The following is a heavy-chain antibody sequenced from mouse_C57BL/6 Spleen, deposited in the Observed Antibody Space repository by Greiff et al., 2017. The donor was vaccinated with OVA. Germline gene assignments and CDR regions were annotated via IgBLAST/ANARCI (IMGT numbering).Heavy chain of an antibody. V-gene: IGHV1-52*01. CDR1: GYTFTSYW. CDR3: ARTAQATDY. D-gene: IGHD3-2*02. CDR2: IDPSDSET. Sequence: VQLQQPGAELVRSGSSVKLSCKASGYTFTSYWMHWVKQRPIQGLEWIGNIDPSDSETHYNQKFKDKATLTVDKSSSTAYMQLSSLTSEDSAVYYCARTAQATDYWGQGTTLTVSS. J-gene: IGHJ2*01.